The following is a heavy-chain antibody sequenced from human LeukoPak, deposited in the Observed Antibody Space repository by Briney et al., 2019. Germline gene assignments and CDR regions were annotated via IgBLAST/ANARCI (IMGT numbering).Heavy chain of an antibody. Sequence: KPGGSLRLSCAASGLTFSSYSMNWVRQAPGKGLEWVSSISSSSSYIYYADSVKGRFTISRDNAKNSLYPQMNSLRAEDTAVYYCARDANYGMDVWGKGTTVTVSS. J-gene: IGHJ6*04. V-gene: IGHV3-21*01. CDR3: ARDANYGMDV. CDR2: ISSSSSYI. CDR1: GLTFSSYS.